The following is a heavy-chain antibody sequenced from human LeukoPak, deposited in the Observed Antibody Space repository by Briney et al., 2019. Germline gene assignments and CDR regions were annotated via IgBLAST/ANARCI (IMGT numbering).Heavy chain of an antibody. CDR2: IYYSGST. D-gene: IGHD3-22*01. J-gene: IGHJ4*02. Sequence: SETLSLTCSVSGGSISSYYWSWIRQPPGKGLEWIGYIYYSGSTNYNPSLKSRVTISVDTSKNQFSLRLSSVTAADTAVYYCARVTGYMIEDYFDYWGQGTLVTVSS. CDR1: GGSISSYY. V-gene: IGHV4-59*01. CDR3: ARVTGYMIEDYFDY.